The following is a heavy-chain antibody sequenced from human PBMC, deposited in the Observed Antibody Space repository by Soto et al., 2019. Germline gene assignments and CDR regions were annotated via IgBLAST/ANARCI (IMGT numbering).Heavy chain of an antibody. J-gene: IGHJ3*02. CDR2: INHNGDS. Sequence: QVHLQQWGAGLLKPSETLSLTCGVYGGSFGTSYWAWIRQSPEKGLEWIGEINHNGDSNYNPSLKMRFTLSLDMSANQFSLKLTPVAAADTAVYYCARVTRFPDAFDIWGQGTPVIVSS. CDR3: ARVTRFPDAFDI. V-gene: IGHV4-34*01. CDR1: GGSFGTSY.